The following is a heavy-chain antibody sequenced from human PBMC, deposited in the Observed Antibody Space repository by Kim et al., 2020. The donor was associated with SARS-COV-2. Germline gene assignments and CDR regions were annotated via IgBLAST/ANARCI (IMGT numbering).Heavy chain of an antibody. V-gene: IGHV3-74*01. Sequence: GGSLRLSCAASGFTFSSYWMHWVRQAPGKGLVWVSSINSDGGTTSYADSVKGRFTISRDNAKSTLYLQMNSLRAEDTAVYYCASRRYTGTYYYFDYWGQGTLVTVSS. CDR2: INSDGGTT. CDR1: GFTFSSYW. J-gene: IGHJ4*02. CDR3: ASRRYTGTYYYFDY. D-gene: IGHD1-26*01.